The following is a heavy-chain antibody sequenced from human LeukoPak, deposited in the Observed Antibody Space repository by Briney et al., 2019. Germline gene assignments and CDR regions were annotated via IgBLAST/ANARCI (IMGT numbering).Heavy chain of an antibody. CDR1: GFTFSSYW. CDR2: IKQDGSEK. V-gene: IGHV3-7*01. J-gene: IGHJ4*02. Sequence: GGSLRLSCAASGFTFSSYWMSWVRQAPGKGLEWVANIKQDGSEKYYVDSVKGRFTISRDNAKNSLYLQMNSLRAEDTAVYYCARAPPDEYCSGGSCYLDWGQGTLVTVSS. D-gene: IGHD2-15*01. CDR3: ARAPPDEYCSGGSCYLD.